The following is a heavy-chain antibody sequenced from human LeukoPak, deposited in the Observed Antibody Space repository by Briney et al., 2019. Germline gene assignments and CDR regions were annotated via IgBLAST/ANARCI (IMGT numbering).Heavy chain of an antibody. Sequence: QPGGSLRLSCAASGFTFSRYWMHWVRQAPGKGLVWVSRINSDGSSTTYADSVKGRFTISRDNAKNTLYLQMNSLRAEDTAVYYCATTPGYCSSTTCFEYFQHWGQGTLVTVSS. CDR3: ATTPGYCSSTTCFEYFQH. V-gene: IGHV3-74*01. CDR1: GFTFSRYW. D-gene: IGHD2-2*03. J-gene: IGHJ1*01. CDR2: INSDGSST.